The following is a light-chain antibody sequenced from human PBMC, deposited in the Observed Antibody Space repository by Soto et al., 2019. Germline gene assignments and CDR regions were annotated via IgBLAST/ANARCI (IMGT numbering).Light chain of an antibody. V-gene: IGKV1-5*01. CDR3: QQYKSYWYT. CDR2: DAS. Sequence: DIQMTQSPSTLSASVGDRVTITCRASQGISRWLAWYQQKPGKAPKLLIYDASSLDIGVPSRLSGSGSGTEFTLTISSLQPDDFATYYCQQYKSYWYTFGQGTKLEIK. J-gene: IGKJ2*01. CDR1: QGISRW.